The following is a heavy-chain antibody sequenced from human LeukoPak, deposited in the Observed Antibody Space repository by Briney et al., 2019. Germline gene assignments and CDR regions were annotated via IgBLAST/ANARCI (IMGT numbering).Heavy chain of an antibody. D-gene: IGHD5-12*01. CDR1: GFTLSSYD. CDR3: ARAASGYGFDY. CDR2: IGTAGDR. V-gene: IGHV3-13*01. Sequence: GGSLRLSCAGSGFTLSSYDMPWVRQGTGKGLEWVSAIGTAGDRYYPGSVKGRFTISRENAKNSLFLQMNSLTAGDTAVYYCARAASGYGFDYWGQGTLVTVSS. J-gene: IGHJ4*02.